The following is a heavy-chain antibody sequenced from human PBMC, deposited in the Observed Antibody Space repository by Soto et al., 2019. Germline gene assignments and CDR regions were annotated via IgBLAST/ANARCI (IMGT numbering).Heavy chain of an antibody. CDR3: AGAKVWGGFDI. V-gene: IGHV1-18*01. CDR2: ISGYNGNT. CDR1: GYSFSNYN. D-gene: IGHD3-16*01. J-gene: IGHJ3*02. Sequence: GASVKVSCKSSGYSFSNYNFCWVRQAPGQGLEWLGWISGYNGNTNYAQKLQGRVTLTTDSFTSTAYMELGSLRSDDTAIYYCAGAKVWGGFDIWGQGTMVTVSS.